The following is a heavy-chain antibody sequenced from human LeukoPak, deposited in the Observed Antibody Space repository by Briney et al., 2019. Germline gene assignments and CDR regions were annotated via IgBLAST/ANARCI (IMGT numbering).Heavy chain of an antibody. CDR1: GGTFSSYA. J-gene: IGHJ4*02. D-gene: IGHD4-11*01. Sequence: SVKVSCKASGGTFSSYAISWVRQAPGQGLEWMGGIIPIFGTANYAQKFQGRVTITADESTSTAYMELSSLRSEDTAVYYCARDGYSNYPRFDYWGQGTLVTVSS. CDR2: IIPIFGTA. V-gene: IGHV1-69*13. CDR3: ARDGYSNYPRFDY.